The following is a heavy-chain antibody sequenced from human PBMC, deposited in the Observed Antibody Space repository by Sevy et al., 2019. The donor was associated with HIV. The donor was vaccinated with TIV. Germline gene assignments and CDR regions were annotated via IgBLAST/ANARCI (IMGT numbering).Heavy chain of an antibody. CDR2: IGASGYPT. J-gene: IGHJ4*02. V-gene: IGHV3-23*01. Sequence: GGSLRLSCAASGLTISSYAMSWVRQAPGKGLEWVSTIGASGYPTYYADSVNGRFTISRDNSKNTLYLQLNNLRAEDKAVYYCAKDPNGDYVGALDCWGQGTLVTVSS. CDR1: GLTISSYA. D-gene: IGHD4-17*01. CDR3: AKDPNGDYVGALDC.